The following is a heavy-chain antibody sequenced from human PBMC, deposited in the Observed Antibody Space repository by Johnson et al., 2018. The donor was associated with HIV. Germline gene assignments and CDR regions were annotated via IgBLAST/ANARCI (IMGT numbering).Heavy chain of an antibody. J-gene: IGHJ3*02. CDR1: GFTFSSYD. D-gene: IGHD6-13*01. Sequence: VQLVESGGGLVQPGGSLRLSCAASGFTFSSYDMHWVRQATGKGLEWVSAIGTAGDTYYPGSVKGRFTISRENATHSLYLQLNSLRAGDTAVYYCARGVPIAAAGHDAFDIWGQGTMVTVSS. CDR2: IGTAGDT. CDR3: ARGVPIAAAGHDAFDI. V-gene: IGHV3-13*01.